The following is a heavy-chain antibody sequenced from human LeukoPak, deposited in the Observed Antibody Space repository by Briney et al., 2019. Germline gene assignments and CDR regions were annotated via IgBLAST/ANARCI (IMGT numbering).Heavy chain of an antibody. CDR1: GFTFTDYY. CDR3: VRSKWELGY. J-gene: IGHJ4*02. Sequence: GGSLRLSCAASGFTFTDYYMAWIRQAPGKGLEWVSYISSSGTAYHADSVKGRFTIYRDNDKSSVHLQKNTLRAEDTAVYYCVRSKWELGYWGQGTLVTVSS. CDR2: ISSSGTA. D-gene: IGHD1-26*01. V-gene: IGHV3-11*01.